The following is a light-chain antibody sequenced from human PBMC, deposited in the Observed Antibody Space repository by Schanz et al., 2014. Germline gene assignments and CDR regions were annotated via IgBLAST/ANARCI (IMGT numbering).Light chain of an antibody. V-gene: IGLV4-69*01. Sequence: QSVLTQSSSASASLGSSVKLTCTLSSGHSSYAIAWHQQQPEKGPRYLMKLNSDGSHSKGDGIPDRFSGSSSGAERYLTISSLQSEDEADYHCQTWHPGILVFGGGTKVTVL. CDR3: QTWHPGILV. CDR2: LNSDGSH. CDR1: SGHSSYA. J-gene: IGLJ2*01.